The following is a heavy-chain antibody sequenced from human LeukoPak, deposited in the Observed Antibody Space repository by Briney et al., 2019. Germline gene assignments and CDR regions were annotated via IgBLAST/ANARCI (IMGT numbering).Heavy chain of an antibody. V-gene: IGHV4-31*03. CDR3: ARDGGYGSGTYRFDY. CDR1: GGSISSGGYY. CDR2: IYYSGST. D-gene: IGHD3-10*01. J-gene: IGHJ4*02. Sequence: SQTLSLTCTVSGGSISSGGYYWSWIRQHPGKGLEWIGYIYYSGSTSYNPSLKSRVTISIDTSKNQFPLKLSSVTAADTAVYYCARDGGYGSGTYRFDYWGQGTLVTVSS.